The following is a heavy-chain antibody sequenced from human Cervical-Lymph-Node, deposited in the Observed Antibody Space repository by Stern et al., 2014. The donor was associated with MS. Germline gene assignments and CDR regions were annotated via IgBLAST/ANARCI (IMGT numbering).Heavy chain of an antibody. CDR1: GFSLRTSGMY. Sequence: QITLKESGPALVKPTQTLTLTCTFSGFSLRTSGMYVSWVRQSPGKALEWLALIAWDGDRPCATSRKARLSISKVTSKNQVILTMTNMDPVDTGTYYCARINGGADGTGVDYWGQGTLVTVSS. CDR2: IAWDGDR. D-gene: IGHD1/OR15-1a*01. J-gene: IGHJ4*02. CDR3: ARINGGADGTGVDY. V-gene: IGHV2-70*19.